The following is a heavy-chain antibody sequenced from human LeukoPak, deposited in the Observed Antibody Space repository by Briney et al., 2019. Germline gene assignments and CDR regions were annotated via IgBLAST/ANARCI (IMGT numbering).Heavy chain of an antibody. D-gene: IGHD3-10*01. Sequence: SETLSLTCTVSGGSISSYYWSWIRQPPGKGLEWLGYIYYSGSTNYNPSLKSRVTISVDTSKNQFSLKLSSVTAADTAVYYCARDKGHGSGSYYNDPYYYYGMDVWGKGTTVTVSS. CDR2: IYYSGST. V-gene: IGHV4-59*01. J-gene: IGHJ6*04. CDR3: ARDKGHGSGSYYNDPYYYYGMDV. CDR1: GGSISSYY.